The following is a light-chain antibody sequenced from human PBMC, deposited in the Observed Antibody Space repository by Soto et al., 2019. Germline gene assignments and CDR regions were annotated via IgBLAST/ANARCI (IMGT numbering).Light chain of an antibody. V-gene: IGKV3D-15*02. J-gene: IGKJ1*01. CDR3: QQYVTSPWA. Sequence: EIVMTQSPATLSVSPGERATLSCRASQSVNIYLAWYQQKPGQAPRLLIFGASSRATGIPARFSGSGSGTEFNLTISSLQSEDFAVYYCQQYVTSPWAFGQGTKVAIE. CDR2: GAS. CDR1: QSVNIY.